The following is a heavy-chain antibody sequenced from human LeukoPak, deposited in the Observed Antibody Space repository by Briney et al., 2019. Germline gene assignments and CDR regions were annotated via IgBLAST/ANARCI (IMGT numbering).Heavy chain of an antibody. Sequence: KTSETLSLTCTASGFSISPYYWSWIRQPPGKGLEWLGYIYYSGTTNSNPSLKSRATISEDTSKNRFSLKLSSVTAADTAMYYCARHGGGGETYPRVFDYWGRGNLVTVSS. D-gene: IGHD3-10*01. CDR1: GFSISPYY. V-gene: IGHV4-59*08. CDR3: ARHGGGGETYPRVFDY. CDR2: IYYSGTT. J-gene: IGHJ4*02.